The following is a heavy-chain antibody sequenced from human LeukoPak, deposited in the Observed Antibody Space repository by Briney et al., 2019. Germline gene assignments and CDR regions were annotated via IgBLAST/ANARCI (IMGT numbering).Heavy chain of an antibody. Sequence: AGGSLRLSCAASGFTFSSYWMSWVRQAPGKGLEWVANIKQDGSEKYYVDSVKGRFTISRDNAKNSLYLQMNSLRAEDTAVYYCAREGVYSYGPFYYYYYGMDVWGQGTTVTVSS. CDR1: GFTFSSYW. V-gene: IGHV3-7*01. CDR2: IKQDGSEK. CDR3: AREGVYSYGPFYYYYYGMDV. J-gene: IGHJ6*02. D-gene: IGHD5-18*01.